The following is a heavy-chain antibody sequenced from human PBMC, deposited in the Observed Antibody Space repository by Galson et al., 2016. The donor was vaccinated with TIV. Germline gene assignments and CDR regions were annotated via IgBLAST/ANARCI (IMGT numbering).Heavy chain of an antibody. D-gene: IGHD5-18*01. Sequence: LRLSCAASGFTFGDYGMHRVRQSQGNGLEWVSGISSNSVYLGYADSVKGRFTISRDNAKNSLYLQMNSLRFEDTALYYCTKARGYGYGSPQDYYYGMDVWGQGTTVTVSS. CDR1: GFTFGDYG. CDR3: TKARGYGYGSPQDYYYGMDV. CDR2: ISSNSVYL. J-gene: IGHJ6*02. V-gene: IGHV3-9*01.